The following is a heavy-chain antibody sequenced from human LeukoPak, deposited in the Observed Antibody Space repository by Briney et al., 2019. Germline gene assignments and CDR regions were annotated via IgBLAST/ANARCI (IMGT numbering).Heavy chain of an antibody. J-gene: IGHJ6*03. Sequence: GGSLRLSCAASGFTFSSYSMNWVRQAPGKGLECVSSISSSSSYIYYADSLKGRFTISRDNAKNSLYLQMNSLRAEDTAVYYCARDGPYSSSWYFGTDYYYYMDVWGKGTTVTVSS. CDR1: GFTFSSYS. CDR2: ISSSSSYI. CDR3: ARDGPYSSSWYFGTDYYYYMDV. V-gene: IGHV3-21*01. D-gene: IGHD6-13*01.